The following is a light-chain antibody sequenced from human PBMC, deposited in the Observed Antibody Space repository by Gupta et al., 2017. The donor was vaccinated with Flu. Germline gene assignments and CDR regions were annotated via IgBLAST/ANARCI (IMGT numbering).Light chain of an antibody. CDR1: SSNIGSNT. CDR3: AAWDDSLNGWV. J-gene: IGLJ3*02. V-gene: IGLV1-44*01. CDR2: SNN. Sequence: FVLTQPPPASGTPGPGVTHPFFGSSSNIGSNTVNWYQQLPGTAPKLLIYSNNQRPSGVPDRFSGSKSGTSASLAISGLQSEDEADYYCAAWDDSLNGWVFGGGTKLTVL.